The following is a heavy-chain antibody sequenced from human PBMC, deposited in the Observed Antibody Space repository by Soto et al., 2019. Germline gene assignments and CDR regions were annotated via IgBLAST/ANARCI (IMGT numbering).Heavy chain of an antibody. CDR2: IDPNSGVT. CDR1: GYTFTTYN. J-gene: IGHJ4*02. Sequence: ASVKVSCKTSGYTFTTYNLHWVRQAPGQGLEWMGWIDPNSGVTKYAQKFQGRVTVTRDTSISTTYMELSSLTSDDTAVYYCAKENFKFDSWGQGTLVTVSS. CDR3: AKENFKFDS. V-gene: IGHV1-2*02. D-gene: IGHD1-7*01.